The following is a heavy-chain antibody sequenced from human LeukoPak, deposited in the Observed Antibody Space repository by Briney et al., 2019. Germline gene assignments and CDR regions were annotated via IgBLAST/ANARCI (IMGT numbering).Heavy chain of an antibody. J-gene: IGHJ4*02. V-gene: IGHV4-34*01. CDR1: GGSFSGYY. CDR3: ASAPIVGATTFDY. D-gene: IGHD1-26*01. CDR2: INHSGST. Sequence: SETLSLTCAVYGGSFSGYYWSWIRQPPGKGLEWIGEINHSGSTNYNQSLKSRVTISVDTSKNQFSLKLSSVTAADTAVYYCASAPIVGATTFDYWGQGTLVTVSS.